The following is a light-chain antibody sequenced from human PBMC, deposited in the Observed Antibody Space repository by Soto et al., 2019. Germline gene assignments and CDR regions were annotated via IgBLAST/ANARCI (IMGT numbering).Light chain of an antibody. CDR2: GAS. CDR1: QRGSSSY. J-gene: IGKJ1*01. V-gene: IGKV3-20*01. CDR3: KKYVGDRWR. Sequence: EIVLTQSPGTLSLSPGESATLSCRASQRGSSSYLAWYQQKPGQAPRLLIYGASSRATGIPDRFSGSGSGTAFTPPFANRRPEDLEGNFGKKYVGDRWRLGKGTRVE.